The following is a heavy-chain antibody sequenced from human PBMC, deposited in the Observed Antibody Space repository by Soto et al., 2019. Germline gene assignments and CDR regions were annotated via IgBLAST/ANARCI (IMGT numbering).Heavy chain of an antibody. Sequence: SQTLSLTCAISGDSVSSNSAAWNWIRQSPSRGLEWLGRTYYRSKWYNDYAVSVKSRITINPDTSKNQFSLQLNSVTPEDTAVYYCARDLVTIFCLFIDYHYDVMDFRGQGSTVSGS. D-gene: IGHD3-3*01. CDR2: TYYRSKWYN. J-gene: IGHJ6*02. CDR3: ARDLVTIFCLFIDYHYDVMDF. CDR1: GDSVSSNSAA. V-gene: IGHV6-1*01.